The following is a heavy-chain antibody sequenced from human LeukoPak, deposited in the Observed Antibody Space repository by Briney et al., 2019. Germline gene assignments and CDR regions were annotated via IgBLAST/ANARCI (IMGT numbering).Heavy chain of an antibody. D-gene: IGHD3-3*01. Sequence: PGGSLRLSCAASGFTFDDYAMHWVRHAPGKGLEWVSLISWDGGSTYYADSVKGRFTISRDNSKNSLYLQMNSLRAEDTALYYCAKENYDFWSGYAPAGALDYWGQGTLVTVSS. CDR1: GFTFDDYA. J-gene: IGHJ4*02. CDR2: ISWDGGST. V-gene: IGHV3-43D*03. CDR3: AKENYDFWSGYAPAGALDY.